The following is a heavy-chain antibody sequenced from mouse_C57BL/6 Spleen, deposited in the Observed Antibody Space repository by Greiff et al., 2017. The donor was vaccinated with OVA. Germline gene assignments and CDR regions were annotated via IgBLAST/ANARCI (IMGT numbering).Heavy chain of an antibody. CDR3: AREITAKYFDV. Sequence: DVMLVESGGGLVKPGGSLKLSCAASGFTFSSYAMSWVRQTPEKRLEWVATISDGGSYTYYPDNVKGRFTISRDNAKNNLYLQMSHLKSEDTAMYYCAREITAKYFDVWGTGTTVTVSS. V-gene: IGHV5-4*01. CDR2: ISDGGSYT. J-gene: IGHJ1*03. CDR1: GFTFSSYA. D-gene: IGHD2-4*01.